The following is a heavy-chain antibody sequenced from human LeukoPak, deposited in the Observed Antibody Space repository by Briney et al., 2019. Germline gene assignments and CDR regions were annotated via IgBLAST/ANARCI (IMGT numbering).Heavy chain of an antibody. Sequence: SETLSLTCAVYGGSFSGYYWSWIRQPPGKGLEWIGEINHRGSTNYNPSLKSRVTISVDTSKNQFSLKLSSVTAPATAVYYCASISSGYILDYWGQGTLVTVSS. CDR1: GGSFSGYY. J-gene: IGHJ4*02. CDR3: ASISSGYILDY. CDR2: INHRGST. V-gene: IGHV4-34*01. D-gene: IGHD5-12*01.